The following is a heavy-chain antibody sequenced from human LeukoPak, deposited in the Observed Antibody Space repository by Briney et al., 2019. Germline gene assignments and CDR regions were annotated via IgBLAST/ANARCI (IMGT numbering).Heavy chain of an antibody. CDR3: ARQLGYCSDGTCYFDY. V-gene: IGHV3-23*01. CDR2: VSSNGAST. Sequence: TGGSLRLSCAASGFTFSSYAMSWVRQAPGRGLEWFSAVSSNGASTYYADSVKGRFTISRDNSKNTLYLQMNSLRGEDTAMYFCARQLGYCSDGTCYFDYWGRGTLVTVSS. J-gene: IGHJ4*02. CDR1: GFTFSSYA. D-gene: IGHD2-15*01.